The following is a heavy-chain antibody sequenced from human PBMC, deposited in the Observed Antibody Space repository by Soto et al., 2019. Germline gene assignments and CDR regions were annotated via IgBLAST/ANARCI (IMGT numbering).Heavy chain of an antibody. V-gene: IGHV1-69*12. CDR2: IIPIFGTA. Sequence: QVQLVQSGAEVKKPGSSVKVSCKASGGTFSSYAISWVRQAPGQGLEWMGGIIPIFGTANYAQKFQGRVTITADESTSTASMGRSSLRPEDTSVYYCAGPRKLPRISSSYGMDVGGQGPTATVS. J-gene: IGHJ6*02. CDR3: AGPRKLPRISSSYGMDV. CDR1: GGTFSSYA. D-gene: IGHD1-7*01.